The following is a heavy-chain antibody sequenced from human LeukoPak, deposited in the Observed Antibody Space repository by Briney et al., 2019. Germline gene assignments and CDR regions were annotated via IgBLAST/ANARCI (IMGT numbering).Heavy chain of an antibody. D-gene: IGHD2-15*01. J-gene: IGHJ4*02. CDR2: IIPIFGTA. CDR1: GGTFSSYA. V-gene: IGHV1-69*05. Sequence: SVKVSCKASGGTFSSYAISGGRQAPGQGHGWMVGIIPIFGTANNAHTFQGRVTITTDKSTSTAYMAPSSRRSEDAGVYDCARVAVDITTVPGGPIWGQGTLVTVSS. CDR3: ARVAVDITTVPGGPI.